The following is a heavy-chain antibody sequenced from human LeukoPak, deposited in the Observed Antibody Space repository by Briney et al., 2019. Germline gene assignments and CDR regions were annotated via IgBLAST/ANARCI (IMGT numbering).Heavy chain of an antibody. CDR3: ARKYSSGWYSVFDP. J-gene: IGHJ5*02. CDR2: IKQDGSEK. D-gene: IGHD6-19*01. V-gene: IGHV3-7*01. Sequence: GGSLRLSCAASGFTFSSYWMSWVRRAPGKGLEWVANIKQDGSEKYYVDSVKGRFTISRDNAKNSLYLQMNSLRAEDTAVYYCARKYSSGWYSVFDPWGQGTLVTVSS. CDR1: GFTFSSYW.